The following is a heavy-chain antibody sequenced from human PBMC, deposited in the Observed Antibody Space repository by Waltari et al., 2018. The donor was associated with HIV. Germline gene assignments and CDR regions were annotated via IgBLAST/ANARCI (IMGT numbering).Heavy chain of an antibody. CDR2: ITYGGQT. V-gene: IGHV4-59*01. D-gene: IGHD3-16*01. CDR3: ARDSTRGTHKYYYAMDV. J-gene: IGHJ6*01. Sequence: QVQLQESGPRLVNPSETLSLTCSVSGDSISTYYWSWIRQTPGKGLEWIGYITYGGQTSYNPSLKSRVTMSADTSKNQFSLKLSSVTAADTAVYYCARDSTRGTHKYYYAMDVWGQGTTVTVSS. CDR1: GDSISTYY.